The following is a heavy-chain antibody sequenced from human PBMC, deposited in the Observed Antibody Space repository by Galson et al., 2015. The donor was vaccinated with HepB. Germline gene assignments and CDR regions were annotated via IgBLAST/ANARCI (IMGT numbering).Heavy chain of an antibody. V-gene: IGHV3-23*01. Sequence: SLRLSCAASGFAFSNYAMSWVRQAPGKGLEWVSTINNSGGSTYYADSVKGRFTISRDNSNNMLFLQMNSLRAEDTAAYYCAKGRGIVGSSWPFDYWGQGTLVTVSS. CDR1: GFAFSNYA. CDR2: INNSGGST. CDR3: AKGRGIVGSSWPFDY. D-gene: IGHD6-13*01. J-gene: IGHJ4*02.